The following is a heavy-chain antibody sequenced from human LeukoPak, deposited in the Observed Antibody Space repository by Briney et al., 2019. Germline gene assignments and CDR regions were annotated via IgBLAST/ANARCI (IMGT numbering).Heavy chain of an antibody. CDR2: IIPMFGTA. CDR3: ARESGYIAASYASYYYYMDV. D-gene: IGHD6-13*01. CDR1: GVTFSSYS. Sequence: SVKVSCKASGVTFSSYSISWVRQAPGQGLEWVGGIIPMFGTANYAHQFQGRVTITADKSTSTAYMEISNLRSEDTAVYYCARESGYIAASYASYYYYMDVWGKGTTVTVSS. V-gene: IGHV1-69*06. J-gene: IGHJ6*03.